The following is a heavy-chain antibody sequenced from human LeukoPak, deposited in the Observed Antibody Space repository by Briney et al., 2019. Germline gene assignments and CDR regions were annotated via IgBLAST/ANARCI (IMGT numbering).Heavy chain of an antibody. D-gene: IGHD3-10*01. J-gene: IGHJ6*04. V-gene: IGHV1-18*04. CDR1: GYTFTSYG. Sequence: ASVKVSCKASGYTFTSYGISWVRQAPGQGLEWMGCISAYNGNTNYAQKLQGRVTMTTDTSTSTAYMELRSLRSDGTAVYYCARGAMVRGVTGMDVWGKGTTVTVSS. CDR3: ARGAMVRGVTGMDV. CDR2: ISAYNGNT.